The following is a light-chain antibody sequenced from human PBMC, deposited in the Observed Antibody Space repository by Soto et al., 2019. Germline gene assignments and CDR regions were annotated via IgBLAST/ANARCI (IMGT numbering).Light chain of an antibody. CDR1: SSDVGGYNL. J-gene: IGLJ3*02. V-gene: IGLV2-11*01. Sequence: QSALTQPRSVSGSLGQSITISCTGTSSDVGGYNLVSWYQQHPGNAPKLIIYDVTNRPSGVPDRFSGSRSGNTASLTISGLQADDEADYYCSSFVAGNNYWVFGGGTKVTVL. CDR3: SSFVAGNNYWV. CDR2: DVT.